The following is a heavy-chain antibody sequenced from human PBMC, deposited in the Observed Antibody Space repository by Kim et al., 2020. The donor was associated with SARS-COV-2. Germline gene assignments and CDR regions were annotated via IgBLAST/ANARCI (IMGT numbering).Heavy chain of an antibody. CDR1: GFTFSNAW. CDR2: IKSKTDGGTT. D-gene: IGHD6-19*01. CDR3: QTQIPVAGTMRYYYYGMDV. Sequence: GGSLRLSCAAPGFTFSNAWMSWVRQAPGKGLEWVGRIKSKTDGGTTDYAAPVKGRFTISRDDSKNTLYLQMNSLKTEDTAVYYCQTQIPVAGTMRYYYYGMDVWGQGTTVTVSS. J-gene: IGHJ6*02. V-gene: IGHV3-15*01.